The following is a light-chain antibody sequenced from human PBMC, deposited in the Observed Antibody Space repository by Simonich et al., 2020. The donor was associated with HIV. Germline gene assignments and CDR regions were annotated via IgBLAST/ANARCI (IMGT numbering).Light chain of an antibody. CDR1: QSISSY. J-gene: IGKJ2*01. V-gene: IGKV1-39*01. CDR3: QQSYSTPRA. CDR2: AAS. Sequence: DIQMTQSPSSLSASVGNRVTITCRASQSISSYLNWYQQKLGKAPKRLIYAASSLQSGVPSRFSGSGSGTDFTLTISSLQPEDFATYYCQQSYSTPRAFGQGTKLEIK.